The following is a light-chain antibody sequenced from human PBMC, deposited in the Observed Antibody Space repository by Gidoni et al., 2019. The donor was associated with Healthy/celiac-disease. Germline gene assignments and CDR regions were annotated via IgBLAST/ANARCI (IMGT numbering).Light chain of an antibody. CDR3: QQYGSSPYT. CDR1: QSVSSSY. V-gene: IGKV3-20*01. J-gene: IGKJ2*01. CDR2: GAS. Sequence: EIAWPQSSGTVSLSPGEKASLSCRASQSVSSSYLAWYQQKPGQAPRLLIYGASSRATGIPDRFSGSGSGTDFTLTISRLEPEDFAMYYCQQYGSSPYTFGQGTKLEIK.